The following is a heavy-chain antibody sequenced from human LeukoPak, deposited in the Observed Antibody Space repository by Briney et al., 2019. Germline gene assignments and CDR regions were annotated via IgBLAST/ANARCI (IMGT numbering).Heavy chain of an antibody. V-gene: IGHV1-69*05. CDR1: GGTFSSYA. J-gene: IGHJ3*02. CDR3: ARDLGVTRDRLNDAFDI. Sequence: ASVKVSCKASGGTFSSYAISWVRQAPGQGLEWMGGIIPIFGTANYAQKFQGRVTITTDESTSTAYMELSSLRCEDRAVYYCARDLGVTRDRLNDAFDIWGQGTMVSVSS. CDR2: IIPIFGTA. D-gene: IGHD4-23*01.